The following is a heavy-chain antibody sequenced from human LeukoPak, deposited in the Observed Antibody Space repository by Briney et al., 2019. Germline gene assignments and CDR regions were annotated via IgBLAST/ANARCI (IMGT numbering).Heavy chain of an antibody. CDR3: ANGVGATTT. CDR2: ISSSGSGGNT. Sequence: GGSLRLSCVASGVTLSNYAMSWARQAPGKGLEWVSGISSSGSGGNTYYADSVKGRFTISRDSSRNTLFLHMNTLRAEDTAIYYCANGVGATTTWGQGTLVTVSS. CDR1: GVTLSNYA. J-gene: IGHJ4*02. D-gene: IGHD1-26*01. V-gene: IGHV3-23*01.